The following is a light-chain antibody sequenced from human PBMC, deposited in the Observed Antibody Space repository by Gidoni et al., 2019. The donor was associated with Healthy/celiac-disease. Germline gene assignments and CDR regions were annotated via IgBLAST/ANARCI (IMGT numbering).Light chain of an antibody. CDR1: QRVSSN. J-gene: IGKJ1*01. CDR2: GAS. V-gene: IGKV3-15*01. Sequence: EIVMTQSPATRSVSPGESATTSCRASQRVSSNLAWYQQKPGQAPRLLIYGASTRSTVIPARFSGSGSGTEFTLIISSLQSEDFAVYSCQQYNNWPPGTFGQGTKVEIK. CDR3: QQYNNWPPGT.